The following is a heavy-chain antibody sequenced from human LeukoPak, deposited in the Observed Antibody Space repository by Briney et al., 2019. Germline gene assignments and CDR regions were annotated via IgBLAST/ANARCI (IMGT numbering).Heavy chain of an antibody. CDR1: GFTFGDNA. CDR2: ISWNRGNI. CDR3: AKEGSDCTNGICRYFDY. Sequence: PGGSLRLSCAASGFTFGDNAMHGVRQVPGRGLDGVPSISWNRGNIEYADSVKGRFTVSRDNDKNSLYLQMKSLRPEDKALYYCAKEGSDCTNGICRYFDYWGQGTLVTVSS. V-gene: IGHV3-9*01. D-gene: IGHD2-8*01. J-gene: IGHJ4*02.